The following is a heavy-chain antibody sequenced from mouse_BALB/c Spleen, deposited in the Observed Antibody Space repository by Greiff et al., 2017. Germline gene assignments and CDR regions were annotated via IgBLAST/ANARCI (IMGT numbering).Heavy chain of an antibody. CDR1: GYSITSDYA. CDR3: ARSVFGPVAY. J-gene: IGHJ3*01. V-gene: IGHV3-2*02. CDR2: ISYSGST. D-gene: IGHD6-2*01. Sequence: DVQLQESGPGLVKPSQSLSLTCTVTGYSITSDYAWNWIRQFPGNKLEWMGYISYSGSTSYNPSLKSRISITRDTSKNQFFLQLNSVTTEDTATYYCARSVFGPVAYWGQGTLVTVSA.